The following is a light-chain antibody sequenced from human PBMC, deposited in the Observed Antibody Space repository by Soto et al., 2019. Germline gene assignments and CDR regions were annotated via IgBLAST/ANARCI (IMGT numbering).Light chain of an antibody. CDR2: DVS. CDR3: NSYTSSSTYV. CDR1: TSDVGRYNY. J-gene: IGLJ1*01. Sequence: ALTQPASVSGSPGQSITISCTGTTSDVGRYNYVSWYQQHPGKAPKLIIYDVSNRPSGVSNRFSGSKSGNTASLTISGLQAEDEADYYCNSYTSSSTYVFGTGTKVTVL. V-gene: IGLV2-14*01.